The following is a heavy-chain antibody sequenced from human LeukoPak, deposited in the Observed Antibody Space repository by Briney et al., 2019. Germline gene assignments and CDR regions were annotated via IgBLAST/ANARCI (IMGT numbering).Heavy chain of an antibody. CDR1: GFTFSSYA. CDR3: ARFEASDEAETDY. D-gene: IGHD2-21*01. J-gene: IGHJ4*02. CDR2: ISYDGSNK. V-gene: IGHV3-30-3*01. Sequence: QPGRSLRLSCAASGFTFSSYAMHWVRQAPGKGLEWVAVISYDGSNKYCADSVKGRFTISRDNSKNTLYLQMNSLRAEDTAVYYCARFEASDEAETDYWGQGTLVTVSS.